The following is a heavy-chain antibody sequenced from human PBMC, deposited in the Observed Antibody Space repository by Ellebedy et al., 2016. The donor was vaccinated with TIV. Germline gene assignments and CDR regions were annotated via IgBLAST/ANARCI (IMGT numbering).Heavy chain of an antibody. V-gene: IGHV3-33*01. CDR3: ARSSWYWSYYYYGMDV. CDR1: GFTFSSYG. Sequence: PGGSLRLSCAASGFTFSSYGMHWVRQAPGKGLERVAVIWYDGSNKYYADSVKGRFTISRDNSKNTLYLQMNSLRAEDTAVYYCARSSWYWSYYYYGMDVWGQGTTVTVSS. J-gene: IGHJ6*02. CDR2: IWYDGSNK. D-gene: IGHD6-13*01.